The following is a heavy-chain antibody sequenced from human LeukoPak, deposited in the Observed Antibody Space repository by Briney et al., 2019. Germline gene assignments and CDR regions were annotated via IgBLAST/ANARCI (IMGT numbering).Heavy chain of an antibody. V-gene: IGHV3-9*03. CDR3: AKAVRPPVAGSSAFDI. CDR1: GFTFDDYA. D-gene: IGHD6-19*01. CDR2: ISWNSGSI. Sequence: GGSLRLSCIASGFTFDDYAMHWVRQAPGKGLEWVSGISWNSGSIGYADSVKGRFTISRDNAKNSLYLQMDSLRAEDMALYYCAKAVRPPVAGSSAFDIWGQGTMVTVSS. J-gene: IGHJ3*02.